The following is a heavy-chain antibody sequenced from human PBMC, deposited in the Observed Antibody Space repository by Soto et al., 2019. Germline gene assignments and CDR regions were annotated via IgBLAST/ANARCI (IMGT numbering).Heavy chain of an antibody. D-gene: IGHD6-13*01. Sequence: PSETLSLTCTVSGGSISSSSYYWGWIRQPPGKGLEWIGSIYYSGSTYYNPSLKSRVTISVDTSKNQFSLKLSSVTAADTAVYYCARRGSSWTFDYWGQGTLVTVSS. CDR3: ARRGSSWTFDY. CDR2: IYYSGST. V-gene: IGHV4-39*01. CDR1: GGSISSSSYY. J-gene: IGHJ4*02.